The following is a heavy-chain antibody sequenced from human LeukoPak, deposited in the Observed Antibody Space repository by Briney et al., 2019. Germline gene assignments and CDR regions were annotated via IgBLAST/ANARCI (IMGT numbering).Heavy chain of an antibody. CDR1: GASISSSNYY. V-gene: IGHV4-39*01. J-gene: IGHJ5*02. CDR2: IYYSGST. CDR3: ARATVTMDWFDP. D-gene: IGHD4-17*01. Sequence: SETLSLTCTVSGASISSSNYYWGWIRQPPGKGLEWIGSIYYSGSTSYNPSLQSRVTIAVDTAKNQFSLKLSSVTAADTAVYYCARATVTMDWFDPWGQGTLVTVSS.